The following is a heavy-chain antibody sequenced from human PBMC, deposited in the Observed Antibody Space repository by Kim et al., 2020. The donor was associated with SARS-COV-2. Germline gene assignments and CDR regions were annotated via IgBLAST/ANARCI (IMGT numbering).Heavy chain of an antibody. J-gene: IGHJ3*01. CDR1: GYSLRHLS. V-gene: IGHV1-24*01. D-gene: IGHD5-18*01. CDR3: ASESPSIAGGTTYGYDAFDV. Sequence: ASVKVSCKLSGYSLRHLSIQWVRQAPGKGLEWMGGFDPEEGATIYAQKFQGRVTVTEDTSTDTAYMELNSLTSEDTAFYYCASESPSIAGGTTYGYDAFDVWGQGTLVTVSS. CDR2: FDPEEGAT.